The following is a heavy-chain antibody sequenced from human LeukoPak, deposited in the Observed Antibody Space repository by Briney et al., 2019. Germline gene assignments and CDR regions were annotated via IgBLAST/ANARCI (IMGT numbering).Heavy chain of an antibody. CDR2: ISYDGSNK. CDR1: GFTFSSYG. D-gene: IGHD3-16*01. CDR3: AKDSARGELRWEEYFQH. J-gene: IGHJ1*01. Sequence: GGSLRLSCAASGFTFSSYGMHWVRQAPGKGLEWVAVISYDGSNKYYADSVKGRFTISRDNSKNTLYLQMNGLRAEDTAVYYCAKDSARGELRWEEYFQHWGQGTLVTVSS. V-gene: IGHV3-30*18.